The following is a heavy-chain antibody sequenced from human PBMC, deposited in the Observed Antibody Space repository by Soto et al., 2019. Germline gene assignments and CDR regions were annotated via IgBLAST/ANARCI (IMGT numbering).Heavy chain of an antibody. CDR1: GYSFPSYW. V-gene: IGHV5-10-1*01. D-gene: IGHD6-6*01. CDR3: ARHGQLALFDQ. CDR2: IDPSDSYI. J-gene: IGHJ5*02. Sequence: PGESLKISCQGSGYSFPSYWISWVRQMPGKGLQRMGRIDPSDSYINYSPSFKGHVNISIDKSINTAYLQWSSLKASDTAIYYCARHGQLALFDQWGQGTLVTVSS.